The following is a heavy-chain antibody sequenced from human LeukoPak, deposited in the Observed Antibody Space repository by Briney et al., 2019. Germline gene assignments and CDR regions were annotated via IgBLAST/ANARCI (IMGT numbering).Heavy chain of an antibody. D-gene: IGHD3-9*01. CDR3: ARDHQNILTGYYFDY. CDR2: ISGSGGST. Sequence: GGSLRLSCAASGFTFSSYAMSWVRQAPGKGLEWVSAISGSGGSTYYADSVKGRFTISRDNSKNTLYLQMNSLRAEDTAVYYCARDHQNILTGYYFDYWGQGTLVTVSS. V-gene: IGHV3-23*01. CDR1: GFTFSSYA. J-gene: IGHJ4*02.